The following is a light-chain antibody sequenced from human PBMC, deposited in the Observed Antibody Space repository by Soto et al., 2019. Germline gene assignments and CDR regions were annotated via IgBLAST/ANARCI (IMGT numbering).Light chain of an antibody. CDR1: QSISNW. J-gene: IGKJ5*01. CDR3: QQYNTYPIT. V-gene: IGKV1-5*03. CDR2: KAS. Sequence: DIQMTQSPSTLSASVGDRVTITCRASQSISNWLAWYQQKPGKAPNLLIYKASNLESGVPSRFSGSGSGTEFTLTISSLQHDDFAAYYCQQYNTYPITFGQGTRLEIK.